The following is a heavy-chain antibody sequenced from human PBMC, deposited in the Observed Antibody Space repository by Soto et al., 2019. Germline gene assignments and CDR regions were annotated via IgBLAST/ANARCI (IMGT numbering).Heavy chain of an antibody. CDR1: GCTFSSYA. J-gene: IGHJ6*02. CDR2: IIPIFGTA. Sequence: SVKVSCKASGCTFSSYAISWVGQAPGQGREWMGGIIPIFGTANYAQKFQGRVTITADESTSTAYMELSSLRSEDTAVYYCARAIVVVPAARGYYYYYGMDVWGQGTTVTVSS. D-gene: IGHD2-2*01. V-gene: IGHV1-69*13. CDR3: ARAIVVVPAARGYYYYYGMDV.